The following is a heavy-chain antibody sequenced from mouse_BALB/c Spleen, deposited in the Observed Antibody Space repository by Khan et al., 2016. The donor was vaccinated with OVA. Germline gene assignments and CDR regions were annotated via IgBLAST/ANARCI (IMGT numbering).Heavy chain of an antibody. V-gene: IGHV2-6-5*01. CDR2: IWGGGTT. D-gene: IGHD2-10*01. CDR3: ATPYYAHYYAMDY. Sequence: QVQLKQSGPGLVAPSQSLSITCTVSGFSLTDYGVSWIRQPPGKGLEWLGLIWGGGTTYYNSALKSGLSISKDNSKSQVFLIMNSLQTADTAMYYCATPYYAHYYAMDYWGQGTSVTVSS. J-gene: IGHJ4*01. CDR1: GFSLTDYG.